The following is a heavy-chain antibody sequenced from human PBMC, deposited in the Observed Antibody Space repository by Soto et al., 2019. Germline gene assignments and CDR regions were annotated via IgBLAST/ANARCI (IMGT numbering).Heavy chain of an antibody. Sequence: ASVKVSCKASGYTFSTYGMHWVRQAPGQSLEWMGWLNGGTGQTRYSQRFQDRVIITRDTSASTGYMELSSLGSEDTAVYYCARGKGREENYFYYGLDIWGQGTTVTVSS. J-gene: IGHJ6*02. V-gene: IGHV1-3*01. CDR1: GYTFSTYG. CDR3: ARGKGREENYFYYGLDI. D-gene: IGHD1-26*01. CDR2: LNGGTGQT.